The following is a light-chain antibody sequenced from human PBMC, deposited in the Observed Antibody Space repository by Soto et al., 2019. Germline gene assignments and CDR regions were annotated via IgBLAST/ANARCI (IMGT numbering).Light chain of an antibody. J-gene: IGKJ1*01. CDR1: QSVSSSY. CDR3: HQYASSTSCT. V-gene: IGKV3-20*01. CDR2: GAS. Sequence: EIVLTQSPGTLSLSPGERATLSCRASQSVSSSYLAWYQQKPGQAPRLLIYGASSRATGIPDRFSVSGSETDFTLTFRRLEPEDFAVYYCHQYASSTSCTFAQWNKVDIK.